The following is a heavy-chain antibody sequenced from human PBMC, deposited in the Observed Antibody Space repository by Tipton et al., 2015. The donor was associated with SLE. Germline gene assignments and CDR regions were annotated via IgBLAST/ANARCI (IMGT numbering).Heavy chain of an antibody. CDR3: ARGIVPRGAAAFDI. J-gene: IGHJ3*02. V-gene: IGHV4-4*07. CDR2: IYVDGNS. Sequence: TLSLTCTVSGGYISSYYWGWIRQPAGKGLGWIGRIYVDGNSNYNPSLNSRVIISVDTSKNQFSLRLRSVTAADTAVYYCARGIVPRGAAAFDIWGQGTLVTASS. D-gene: IGHD3-10*01. CDR1: GGYISSYY.